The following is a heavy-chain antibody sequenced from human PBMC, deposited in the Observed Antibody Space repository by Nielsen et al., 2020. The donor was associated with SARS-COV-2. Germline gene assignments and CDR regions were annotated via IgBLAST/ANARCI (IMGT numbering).Heavy chain of an antibody. Sequence: GESLKISCAASGFTFSDSTIHWVRQASGKGLEWVGRIRSKANIYATAYGASVKGRFTISRDDSKNTAYLQMNSLRTEDTAIYYCTRVNPISGSWFDAFDIWGQGTLVTVSS. V-gene: IGHV3-73*01. CDR2: IRSKANIYAT. J-gene: IGHJ3*02. CDR3: TRVNPISGSWFDAFDI. CDR1: GFTFSDST. D-gene: IGHD6-13*01.